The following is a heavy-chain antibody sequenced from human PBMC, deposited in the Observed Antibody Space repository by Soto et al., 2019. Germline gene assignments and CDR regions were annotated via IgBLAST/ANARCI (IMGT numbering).Heavy chain of an antibody. CDR3: ASLYYDFWSGHQRDYYGMDV. V-gene: IGHV1-18*04. CDR1: GYTFTSYG. J-gene: IGHJ6*02. Sequence: ASVKVSCKASGYTFTSYGISWVRQAPGQGLEWMGWISAYNGNTNYAQKLQGRVTMTTDTSTSTAYMELRSLRSDDTAVYYCASLYYDFWSGHQRDYYGMDVWGQGTTVTVSS. CDR2: ISAYNGNT. D-gene: IGHD3-3*01.